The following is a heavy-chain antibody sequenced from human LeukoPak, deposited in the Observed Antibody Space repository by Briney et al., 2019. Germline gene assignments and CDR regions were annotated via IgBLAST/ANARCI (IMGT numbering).Heavy chain of an antibody. CDR2: VTDNGDSK. V-gene: IGHV3-23*01. CDR3: ARASGRFRFDS. Sequence: GGSLRLSFAASGFTFSTYGMSWVRQAPGKGLDGVSVVTDNGDSKLYVDSVNGRFFISRDNSKNTMHLQMKSMRVEDTAVSYCARASGRFRFDSWGQGTLVTVSS. J-gene: IGHJ5*01. CDR1: GFTFSTYG.